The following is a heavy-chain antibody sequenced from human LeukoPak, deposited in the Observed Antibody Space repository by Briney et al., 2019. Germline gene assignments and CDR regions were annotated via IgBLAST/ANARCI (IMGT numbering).Heavy chain of an antibody. D-gene: IGHD3-10*01. CDR2: ISGSGGST. J-gene: IGHJ3*02. CDR1: GFTFSSYA. CDR3: ARDRAGAYSDALDI. V-gene: IGHV3-23*01. Sequence: GGSLRLSCAASGFTFSSYAMSWVRQAPGKGLEWVSAISGSGGSTYYADSVKGRFTISRDNSKNTLYLQMNSLRAEDTAVYFCARDRAGAYSDALDIWGQGTMVTVSS.